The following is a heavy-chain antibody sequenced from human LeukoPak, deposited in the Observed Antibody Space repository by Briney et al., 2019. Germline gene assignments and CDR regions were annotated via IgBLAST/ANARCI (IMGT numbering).Heavy chain of an antibody. CDR2: IWYVGSSK. CDR3: ARSQSSSLIDY. D-gene: IGHD6-13*01. Sequence: GSLRLSCAASGFSFSAYGVHWVRQAPGKGLEWVAVIWYVGSSKDYADSVKGRFTLSRDNSKNTLYLQMNSLTVEDTAVYYCARSQSSSLIDYWGQGTLVTVSS. CDR1: GFSFSAYG. J-gene: IGHJ4*02. V-gene: IGHV3-33*01.